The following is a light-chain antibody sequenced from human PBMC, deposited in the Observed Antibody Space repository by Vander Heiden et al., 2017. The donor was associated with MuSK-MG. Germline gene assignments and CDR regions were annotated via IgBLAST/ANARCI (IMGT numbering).Light chain of an antibody. V-gene: IGKV1-13*02. CDR3: QQVNFYPLT. J-gene: IGKJ4*01. Sequence: AIQLTQSPSSLSASVGDTVTFTCRASEDISNALAWYQQKPGEAPKVVIYDASSLETGVPSRFSGSGSGTDFTLTIISLQPEDFATSYCQQVNFYPLTFGGGTKVKI. CDR2: DAS. CDR1: EDISNA.